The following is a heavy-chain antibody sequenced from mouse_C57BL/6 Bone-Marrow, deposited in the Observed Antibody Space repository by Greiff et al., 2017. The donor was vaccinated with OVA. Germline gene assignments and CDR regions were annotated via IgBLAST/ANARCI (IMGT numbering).Heavy chain of an antibody. J-gene: IGHJ3*01. Sequence: QVQLQQSGAELARPGASVKLSCKASGYTFTSYGISWVKQRTGQGLEWIGEIYPRSGNTYYNEKFKGKSTLTSDKSSSTAYMELRSLTSEDSAVYFCAREGYRAWFAYWGQGTLVTVSA. CDR3: AREGYRAWFAY. D-gene: IGHD2-2*01. CDR2: IYPRSGNT. CDR1: GYTFTSYG. V-gene: IGHV1-81*01.